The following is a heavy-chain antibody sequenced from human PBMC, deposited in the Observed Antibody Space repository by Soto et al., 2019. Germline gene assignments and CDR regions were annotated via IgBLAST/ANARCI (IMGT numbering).Heavy chain of an antibody. CDR3: ARCRLGVATIPLGPDY. CDR2: INPSDGNR. V-gene: IGHV1-18*01. Sequence: ASVKVSCKASGYSFSFYGINWVRQAPGQGLEWMGWINPSDGNRNFAQKFEDRVTMTTATSTNTVFLELRSLKSEDTATYYCARCRLGVATIPLGPDYWGQGTLVTVSS. D-gene: IGHD5-12*01. J-gene: IGHJ4*02. CDR1: GYSFSFYG.